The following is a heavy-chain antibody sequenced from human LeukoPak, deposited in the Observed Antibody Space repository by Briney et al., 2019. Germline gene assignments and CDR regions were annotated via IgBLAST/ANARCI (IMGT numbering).Heavy chain of an antibody. CDR2: IIPIFGTA. Sequence: GASVKVSCKASGGTFSSYAISWVRQAPGQGLEWMGGIIPIFGTANYAQKFQGRVTITRNTSISTAYMELSSLRSEDTAVYYCARGPYYYYYMDVWGKGTTVTVSS. CDR3: ARGPYYYYYMDV. J-gene: IGHJ6*03. V-gene: IGHV1-69*05. CDR1: GGTFSSYA.